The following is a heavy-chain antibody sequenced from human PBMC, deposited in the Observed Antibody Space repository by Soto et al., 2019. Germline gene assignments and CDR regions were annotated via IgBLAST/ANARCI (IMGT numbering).Heavy chain of an antibody. CDR2: ISWNSGSI. J-gene: IGHJ3*02. D-gene: IGHD4-17*01. CDR1: GFTFDDYA. CDR3: AKEIYGDDVAGAFDI. Sequence: EVQLVESGGGLVQPGRSLRLSCAASGFTFDDYAMHWVRQAPGKGLEWVSGISWNSGSIGYADSVKGRFTISRDNAKNSLYLQMNSLRAEDTALYYCAKEIYGDDVAGAFDIWGQGTMVTVSS. V-gene: IGHV3-9*01.